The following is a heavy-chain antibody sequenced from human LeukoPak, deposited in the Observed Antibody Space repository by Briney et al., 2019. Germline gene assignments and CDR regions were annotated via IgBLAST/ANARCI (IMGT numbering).Heavy chain of an antibody. CDR2: ISGSGGST. CDR3: AKDRDSNDYYYYGMDV. V-gene: IGHV3-23*01. CDR1: GFTFSSYA. J-gene: IGHJ6*02. D-gene: IGHD5-24*01. Sequence: GGSLRLSCAASGFTFSSYAMSWVRQAPGKGLEWVSAISGSGGSTYYADSVKGRFTISRDNSKNTLYLQMNSLRAEDTAVYYCAKDRDSNDYYYYGMDVWGQGTTVTVSS.